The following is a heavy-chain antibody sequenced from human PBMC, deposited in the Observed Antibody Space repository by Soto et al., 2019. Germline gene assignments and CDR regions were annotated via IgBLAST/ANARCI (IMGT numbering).Heavy chain of an antibody. Sequence: QLQLEESGPGLVKSSETLSLTCSVSGDSISSSSYYWGWIRQSPGEGLEWIGNIHGNGGTQYNPSLSSGVIISVVTSANQFSLRLTSVTAADTAVYYCASRYGPSEFDHWGQGSLVTVSS. V-gene: IGHV4-39*01. CDR2: IHGNGGT. CDR3: ASRYGPSEFDH. J-gene: IGHJ4*02. D-gene: IGHD3-9*01. CDR1: GDSISSSSYY.